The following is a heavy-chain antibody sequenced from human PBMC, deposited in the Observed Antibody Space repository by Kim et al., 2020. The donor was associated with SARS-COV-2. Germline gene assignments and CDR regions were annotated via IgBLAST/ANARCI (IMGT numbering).Heavy chain of an antibody. CDR1: GFTFSSYA. Sequence: GGSLRLSCAASGFTFSSYAMSWVRQAPGKGLEWVSAISGSGGSTYYADSVKGRFTISRDNSKNTLYLQMNSLRAEDTAVYYCAKTESRVSRYSSGWYEYYYYGIDVWGQGNTVTVSS. D-gene: IGHD6-19*01. CDR2: ISGSGGST. V-gene: IGHV3-23*01. J-gene: IGHJ6*02. CDR3: AKTESRVSRYSSGWYEYYYYGIDV.